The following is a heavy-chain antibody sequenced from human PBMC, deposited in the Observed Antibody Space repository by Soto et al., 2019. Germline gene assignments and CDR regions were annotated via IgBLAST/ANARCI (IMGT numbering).Heavy chain of an antibody. CDR2: ISGSGGST. Sequence: GGSLRLSCAASGFTFSSYAMSWVRQAPGKGLEWVSAISGSGGSTYYADSVKGRFTISRDNSKNTLYLQMNSLRAEDTAVYYCAKVTDDFWSGYRRGELDYWGQGTLVTVSS. D-gene: IGHD3-3*01. CDR3: AKVTDDFWSGYRRGELDY. V-gene: IGHV3-23*01. J-gene: IGHJ4*02. CDR1: GFTFSSYA.